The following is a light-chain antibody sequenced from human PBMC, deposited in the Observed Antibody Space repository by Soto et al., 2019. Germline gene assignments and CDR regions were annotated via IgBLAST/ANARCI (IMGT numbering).Light chain of an antibody. Sequence: EIVMTQSPATLSVSPGERATLSCRASQSISNNLAWYQQKPGQAPRLLIYGASTRATGIPARFSGSVSGTEFTLNISSLQSEDLAVYSCQHYNDRPLTFGGGTKVEIK. V-gene: IGKV3-15*01. J-gene: IGKJ4*01. CDR3: QHYNDRPLT. CDR2: GAS. CDR1: QSISNN.